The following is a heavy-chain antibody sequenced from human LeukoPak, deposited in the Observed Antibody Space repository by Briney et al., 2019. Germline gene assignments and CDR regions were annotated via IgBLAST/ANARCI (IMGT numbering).Heavy chain of an antibody. V-gene: IGHV4-4*07. CDR2: VYSSGIT. CDR1: AGSITNYY. J-gene: IGHJ5*02. Sequence: SETLPLTCTVSAGSITNYYWSWIRQSAGKGLEWIGRVYSSGITTYNPSLKSRVTMSVDTSKNQLSLRLISVTAADTAVYYCARGSPKHCAWGQGTLVTVSS. D-gene: IGHD2-21*02. CDR3: ARGSPKHCA.